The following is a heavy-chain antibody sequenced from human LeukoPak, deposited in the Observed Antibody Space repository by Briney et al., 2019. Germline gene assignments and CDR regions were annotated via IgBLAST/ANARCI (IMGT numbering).Heavy chain of an antibody. D-gene: IGHD3-10*01. V-gene: IGHV4-59*01. CDR3: ARDRSPLY. J-gene: IGHJ4*02. CDR1: GGSISSYY. CDR2: IYYSGST. Sequence: SETLSLTCTVSGGSISSYYWSWIRQPPGKGLEWIGYIYYSGSTSYNPSLKSRVTISVDTSKNQFSLKLSSVTAADTAVYYCARDRSPLYWGREPWSPSPQ.